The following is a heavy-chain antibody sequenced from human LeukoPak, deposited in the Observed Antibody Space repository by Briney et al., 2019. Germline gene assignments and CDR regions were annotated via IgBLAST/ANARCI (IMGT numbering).Heavy chain of an antibody. Sequence: GGSQRLSCAASGFTFSNYNFYWVRQAPGKGLEWVSGISGSGSSTYYADSVKGRFTISRDNSKNTLYLQMNSLRAEDTAVYCCAKGDTMVRGVTFDFWGQGTLVTVSS. D-gene: IGHD3-10*01. CDR3: AKGDTMVRGVTFDF. CDR1: GFTFSNYN. CDR2: ISGSGSST. J-gene: IGHJ4*02. V-gene: IGHV3-23*01.